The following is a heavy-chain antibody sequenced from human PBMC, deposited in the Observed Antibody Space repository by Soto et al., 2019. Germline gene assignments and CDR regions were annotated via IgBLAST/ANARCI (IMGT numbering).Heavy chain of an antibody. J-gene: IGHJ6*02. CDR1: GFTVSSNY. D-gene: IGHD6-13*01. Sequence: GGSLRLSCAASGFTVSSNYMSWVRQAPGKGLEWVSVIYSGGSTYYADSVKGRFTISRDNSKNTLYLQMNSLRAEDTAVYYCARDLSSSWYGYYYYGMDVWGQGTTLTVSS. CDR3: ARDLSSSWYGYYYYGMDV. V-gene: IGHV3-53*01. CDR2: IYSGGST.